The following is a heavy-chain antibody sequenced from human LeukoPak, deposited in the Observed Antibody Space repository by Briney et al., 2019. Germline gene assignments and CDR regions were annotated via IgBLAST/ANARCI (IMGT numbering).Heavy chain of an antibody. CDR1: GGSFSGYY. CDR3: VRGRAIVVVPAAPPTFDY. Sequence: PSETLSLTCAVYGGSFSGYYWSWIRQPPGKGLEWIGEINHSGSTNYNPSLKSRVTISVDTSKNQFSLKLSSVTAADTAVYYCVRGRAIVVVPAAPPTFDYWGQGTLVTVSS. D-gene: IGHD2-2*01. J-gene: IGHJ4*02. CDR2: INHSGST. V-gene: IGHV4-34*01.